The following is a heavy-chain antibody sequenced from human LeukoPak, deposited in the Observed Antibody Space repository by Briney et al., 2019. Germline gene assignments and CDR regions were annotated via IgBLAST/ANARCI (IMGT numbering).Heavy chain of an antibody. D-gene: IGHD1-1*01. CDR3: APPPEAYTSNWNV. CDR2: INPDSGFT. Sequence: ASVKVSCKTSGYSFTDDYVQWVRQAPGQGLEWMGWINPDSGFTNYAQKFQGRVTMTRDTSISTAYMEVRRLRPEDTAVYYCAPPPEAYTSNWNVWGQGTLVTVSS. CDR1: GYSFTDDY. J-gene: IGHJ4*02. V-gene: IGHV1-2*02.